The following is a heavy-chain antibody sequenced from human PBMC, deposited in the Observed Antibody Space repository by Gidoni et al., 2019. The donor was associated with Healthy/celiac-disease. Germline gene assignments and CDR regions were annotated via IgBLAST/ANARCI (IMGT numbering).Heavy chain of an antibody. CDR3: TNYGDYFHGMDV. V-gene: IGHV3-15*01. J-gene: IGHJ6*02. D-gene: IGHD4-17*01. Sequence: EVQLVESGGGLVKPGGSLRLSCAASGFTFSNAWMSWVRQAPGKGLEWVGRIKSKTDGGTTVYAAPVKGRFTISRDDSKNTLYLQMNSLKTEDTAVYYCTNYGDYFHGMDVWGQGTTVTVSS. CDR1: GFTFSNAW. CDR2: IKSKTDGGTT.